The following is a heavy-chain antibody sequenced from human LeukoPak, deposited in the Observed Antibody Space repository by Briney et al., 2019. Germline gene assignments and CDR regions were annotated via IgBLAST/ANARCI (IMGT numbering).Heavy chain of an antibody. Sequence: GGSLRLSCEASGFTFSSYWMHWVRQGPGKGLVWVSRIKSDGSSTSYADSVKGLFTISRDNAKNTLYLQMNSLRAEDTAVYYCARDHLSSGSSPDYYYYYYMDVWGKGTTVTISS. CDR2: IKSDGSST. V-gene: IGHV3-74*01. CDR3: ARDHLSSGSSPDYYYYYYMDV. J-gene: IGHJ6*03. CDR1: GFTFSSYW. D-gene: IGHD6-19*01.